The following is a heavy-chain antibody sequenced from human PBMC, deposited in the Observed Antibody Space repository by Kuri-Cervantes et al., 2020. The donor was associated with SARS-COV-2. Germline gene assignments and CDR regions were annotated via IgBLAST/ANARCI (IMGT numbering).Heavy chain of an antibody. CDR3: SRVMMDYDFWSGYSEYQNWFDP. CDR1: GFTFSSYW. V-gene: IGHV3-7*01. Sequence: GGSLRLSCAASGFTFSSYWMSWVRQAPGKGLGWVANIKQDGSEKYYVDSVKGRFTISRDNAKNSLYLQMNSLRAEDTAVYYCSRVMMDYDFWSGYSEYQNWFDPWGQGTLVTVSS. D-gene: IGHD3-3*01. CDR2: IKQDGSEK. J-gene: IGHJ5*02.